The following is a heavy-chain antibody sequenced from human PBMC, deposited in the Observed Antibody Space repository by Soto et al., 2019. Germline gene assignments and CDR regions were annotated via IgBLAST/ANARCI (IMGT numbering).Heavy chain of an antibody. V-gene: IGHV3-23*01. CDR3: AKVLSSGSYSGALEY. Sequence: GGSLRLSCVASGFSITSFAMSWVRQAPGKGLEWASAISASGGSTYADSVKGRFTIPRDNSKNTLYLQMNSLRVEDTAVYYCAKVLSSGSYSGALEYWGQGALVTVSS. CDR1: GFSITSFA. D-gene: IGHD1-26*01. J-gene: IGHJ4*02. CDR2: ISASGGST.